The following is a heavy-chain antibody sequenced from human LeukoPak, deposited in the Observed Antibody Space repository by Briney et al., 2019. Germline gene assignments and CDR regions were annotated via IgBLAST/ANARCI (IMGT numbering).Heavy chain of an antibody. J-gene: IGHJ4*02. D-gene: IGHD2-15*01. CDR3: ANRRDARLQSDY. V-gene: IGHV3-23*01. CDR2: ISGSGGTT. Sequence: GGSLRLSCAASGFTFSNYAMSWVRQAPGKGLEWVSTISGSGGTTYYADSVKGRFTISRDNSKSTMYLQMDSLRAEDTAVYYCANRRDARLQSDYWGQGTLVTVSS. CDR1: GFTFSNYA.